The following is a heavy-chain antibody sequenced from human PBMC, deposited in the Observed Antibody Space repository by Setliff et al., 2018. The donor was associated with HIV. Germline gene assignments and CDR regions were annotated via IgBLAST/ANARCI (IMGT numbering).Heavy chain of an antibody. Sequence: SETLSLTCTVSGDYIGSRAYYWAWIRQPPGKGLEWIATIYYTGNSYYNPSLQSRVSISVDTSNNQFSLKLHSVSTSDRGVYFCARLGESGYDFRGFFDFWGPGMLVTGS. CDR3: ARLGESGYDFRGFFDF. D-gene: IGHD5-12*01. V-gene: IGHV4-39*01. CDR2: IYYTGNS. CDR1: GDYIGSRAYY. J-gene: IGHJ4*02.